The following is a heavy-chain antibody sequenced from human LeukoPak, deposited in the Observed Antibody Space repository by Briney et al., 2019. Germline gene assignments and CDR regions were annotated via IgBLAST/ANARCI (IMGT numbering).Heavy chain of an antibody. Sequence: SETLSLTCTVSGGSISSGDYYWSWIRQPPGKGLEWIGYIYYSGSTYYNPSLKSRVTISVDTSKNQFSLKLSSVTAADTAVYYCARGRQYWNDDYWGQGTLVTVSS. V-gene: IGHV4-30-4*01. CDR1: GGSISSGDYY. J-gene: IGHJ4*02. D-gene: IGHD1-1*01. CDR2: IYYSGST. CDR3: ARGRQYWNDDY.